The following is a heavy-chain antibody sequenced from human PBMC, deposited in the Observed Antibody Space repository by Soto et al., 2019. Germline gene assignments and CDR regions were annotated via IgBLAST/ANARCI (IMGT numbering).Heavy chain of an antibody. Sequence: GESLKISCKGSGYSFTSYWISWVRQMPGKGLEWMGRIDPSDSYTNYSPSFQGHVTISADKSISTAYPQWSSLKASDTAMYYCARKQINCSGGSCSKYYYGMDVWGQGTTVTVSS. D-gene: IGHD2-15*01. J-gene: IGHJ6*02. V-gene: IGHV5-10-1*01. CDR1: GYSFTSYW. CDR2: IDPSDSYT. CDR3: ARKQINCSGGSCSKYYYGMDV.